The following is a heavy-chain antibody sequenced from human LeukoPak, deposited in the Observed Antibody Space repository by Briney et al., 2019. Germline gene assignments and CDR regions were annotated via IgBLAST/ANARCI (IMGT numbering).Heavy chain of an antibody. V-gene: IGHV3-7*01. CDR2: IKHDGSGK. J-gene: IGHJ4*02. D-gene: IGHD5-24*01. Sequence: RSGGSLRLSCEAAGFSFSDHWMGWVRQAPGKGLECVANIKHDGSGKEYVDSVKGRFTISRDNAKNSVYLEMSSLRAEYTAVYYCAKWRWRQSEYEDWGQGTLVTVSS. CDR1: GFSFSDHW. CDR3: AKWRWRQSEYED.